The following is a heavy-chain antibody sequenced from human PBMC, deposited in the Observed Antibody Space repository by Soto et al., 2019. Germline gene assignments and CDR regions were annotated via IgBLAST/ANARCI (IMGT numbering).Heavy chain of an antibody. V-gene: IGHV4-59*01. J-gene: IGHJ6*02. CDR3: AREMTVSGYYHGMDV. D-gene: IGHD2-21*02. CDR1: GGSISSYY. CDR2: IYYSGST. Sequence: SETLSLTCTVSGGSISSYYWSWIRQPPGKGLEWIGYIYYSGSTNYNPSLKSRVTISVDTSKNQFSLKLSSVTAADTAVYYCAREMTVSGYYHGMDVWGQGTTETGSS.